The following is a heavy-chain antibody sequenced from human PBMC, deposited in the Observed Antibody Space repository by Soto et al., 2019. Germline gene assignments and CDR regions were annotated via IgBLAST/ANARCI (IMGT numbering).Heavy chain of an antibody. D-gene: IGHD5-12*01. CDR2: IKQDGSEK. CDR3: ARWPRRLQSGWYFDL. Sequence: EVQLVESGGGLVQPGGSLRLSCAASGFTFSSYWMSWVRQAPGKGLEWVANIKQDGSEKYYVDSVKGRFTISRDNAKNSLYLQMNSLRAEDTAVYYCARWPRRLQSGWYFDLWGRGTLVTVSS. J-gene: IGHJ2*01. CDR1: GFTFSSYW. V-gene: IGHV3-7*01.